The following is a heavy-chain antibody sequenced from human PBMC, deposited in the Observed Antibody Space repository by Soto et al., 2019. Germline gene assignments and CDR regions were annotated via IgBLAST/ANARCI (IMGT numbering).Heavy chain of an antibody. Sequence: GGSLRLSCAASGFTFSDSYMSWIRQAPGKGLEWISYITFSGNTVYYADSLRGRFTISRDNAKNSLYLQMNRLRAEDTAVYYCARVSWREKYGMDIWGQGTTVTVSS. V-gene: IGHV3-11*01. CDR2: ITFSGNTV. J-gene: IGHJ6*02. CDR1: GFTFSDSY. CDR3: ARVSWREKYGMDI.